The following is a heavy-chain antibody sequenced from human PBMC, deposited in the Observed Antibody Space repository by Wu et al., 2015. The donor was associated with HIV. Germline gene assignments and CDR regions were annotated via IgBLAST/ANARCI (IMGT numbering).Heavy chain of an antibody. CDR1: GYTFTSYY. D-gene: IGHD6-19*01. V-gene: IGHV1-46*01. J-gene: IGHJ3*02. CDR3: ARARIAVAGSDRGAFDI. CDR2: INPSGGST. Sequence: QVQLVQSGAEVKKPGASVKVSCKASGYTFTSYYMHWVRQAPGQGLEWMGIINPSGGSTSYAQKFQGRVTMTRDTSTSTVYMELSSLRSEDTAVYYCARARIAVAGSDRGAFDIWGQGQWSPSLQ.